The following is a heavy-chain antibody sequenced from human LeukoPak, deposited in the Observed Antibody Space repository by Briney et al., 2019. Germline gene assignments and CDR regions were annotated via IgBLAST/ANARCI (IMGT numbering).Heavy chain of an antibody. CDR1: GGSISRHY. CDR2: VYYSGSS. D-gene: IGHD2-8*01. CDR3: ATEDGTNAGLFDF. Sequence: SETLSLTCTVSGGSISRHYCSWIRQSPGKGLEWPGYVYYSGSSRYNPSVQSRVTMSVDSSKNQFSLRLSSVTAADTAIYYCATEDGTNAGLFDFWGQGTLVTVSS. V-gene: IGHV4-59*11. J-gene: IGHJ4*02.